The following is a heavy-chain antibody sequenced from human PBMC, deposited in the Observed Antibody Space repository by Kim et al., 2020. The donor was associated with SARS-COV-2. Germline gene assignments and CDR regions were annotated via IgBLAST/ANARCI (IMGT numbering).Heavy chain of an antibody. Sequence: GGSLRLSCAASGFTFRSYAMHWVRQAPGKGLEWVAVISYDGSNKYYADSVKGRFTISRDNSKNTLDLQMNSLRGEDTAVYYCTRNDYGEYYFDYWGQGTLVTVSS. CDR1: GFTFRSYA. CDR2: ISYDGSNK. CDR3: TRNDYGEYYFDY. J-gene: IGHJ4*02. V-gene: IGHV3-30*04. D-gene: IGHD4-17*01.